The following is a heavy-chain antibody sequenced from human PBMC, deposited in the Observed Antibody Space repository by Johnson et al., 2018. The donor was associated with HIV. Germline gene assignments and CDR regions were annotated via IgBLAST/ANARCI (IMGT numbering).Heavy chain of an antibody. CDR1: GFTFDDYA. CDR2: ISWNSGSI. D-gene: IGHD6-6*01. Sequence: VQLVESGGGLVQPGRSLRLSCAASGFTFDDYAMHWVRQAPGKGLEWVSGISWNSGSIGYADSVKGRFTISSDNAKNSLYLQMNSLRAEDTALYYCAKVAPYSSSSSAFDSWGKGTMVTGSS. J-gene: IGHJ3*02. CDR3: AKVAPYSSSSSAFDS. V-gene: IGHV3-9*01.